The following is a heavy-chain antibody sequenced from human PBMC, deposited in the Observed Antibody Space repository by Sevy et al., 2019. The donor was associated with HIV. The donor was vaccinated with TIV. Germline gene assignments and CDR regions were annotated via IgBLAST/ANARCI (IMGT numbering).Heavy chain of an antibody. CDR2: INSDGSST. V-gene: IGHV3-74*01. CDR1: GFTFSIYW. D-gene: IGHD5-18*01. J-gene: IGHJ4*02. Sequence: GGSLRLSCAASGFTFSIYWMHWVRRVPGKGLVWVSRINSDGSSTRYADSVKGRFTFSRDNAKNTLYLQMNSLRAEDTAVYYCVREGVGGYSYGFDYWGQGTLVTVSS. CDR3: VREGVGGYSYGFDY.